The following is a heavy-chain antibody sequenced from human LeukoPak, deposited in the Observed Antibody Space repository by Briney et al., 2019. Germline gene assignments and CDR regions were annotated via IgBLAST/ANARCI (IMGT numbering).Heavy chain of an antibody. CDR2: ISYDGDKK. Sequence: PVRSLRLSCAASGFTFFTYSMHLVRQAPGKGLDWVAVISYDGDKKYYADSVKGRLTISRDNSKNTLYLQMNSLRPDDTAVYYCARGVTEDTGVAQFDSWGQGTLVFVSS. D-gene: IGHD3-3*01. CDR3: ARGVTEDTGVAQFDS. V-gene: IGHV3-30*04. CDR1: GFTFFTYS. J-gene: IGHJ4*02.